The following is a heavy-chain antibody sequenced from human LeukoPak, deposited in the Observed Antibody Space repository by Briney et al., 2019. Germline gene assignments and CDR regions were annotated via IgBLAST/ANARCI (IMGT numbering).Heavy chain of an antibody. D-gene: IGHD6-19*01. CDR1: GFTFSSYA. V-gene: IGHV3-23*01. Sequence: QAGGSLRPSCAASGFTFSSYAMNWVRQAPGKGLEWVSTISGSGGSKHYADSVEGRFTISRDNSKNTVYLQMNSLRAEDTAVYYCARDQMEQWTDSYYYYYGMDVWGQGTTVTVSS. CDR3: ARDQMEQWTDSYYYYYGMDV. J-gene: IGHJ6*02. CDR2: ISGSGGSK.